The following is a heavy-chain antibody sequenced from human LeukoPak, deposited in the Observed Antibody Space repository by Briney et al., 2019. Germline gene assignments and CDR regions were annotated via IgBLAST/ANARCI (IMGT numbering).Heavy chain of an antibody. J-gene: IGHJ4*02. Sequence: PGGALRVSCAAPGFTFSSYAMHWVRQAPGKGLQWVAVISYDGSNKYYADSVKSPFTLSRDNSKNPLYLQMNSLRAEDTAVYFFAKDEDSIRYFDWPVYWGQGTLVTVSS. V-gene: IGHV3-30-3*01. CDR1: GFTFSSYA. CDR2: ISYDGSNK. D-gene: IGHD3-9*01. CDR3: AKDEDSIRYFDWPVY.